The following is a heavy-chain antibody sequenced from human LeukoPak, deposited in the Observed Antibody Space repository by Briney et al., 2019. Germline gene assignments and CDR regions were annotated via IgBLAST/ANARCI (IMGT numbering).Heavy chain of an antibody. D-gene: IGHD2-15*01. CDR2: ISGSGGST. CDR1: GFTFSSYA. J-gene: IGHJ4*02. CDR3: AKSPRYCSGGSCYSDY. Sequence: PGGSLRLSCAASGFTFSSYAMSWVRQAPGKGLEWVSAISGSGGSTYYADSVKGRFTISRDNSKNTLSLQMNSLRAEDTAVYYCAKSPRYCSGGSCYSDYWGQGTLVTVSS. V-gene: IGHV3-23*01.